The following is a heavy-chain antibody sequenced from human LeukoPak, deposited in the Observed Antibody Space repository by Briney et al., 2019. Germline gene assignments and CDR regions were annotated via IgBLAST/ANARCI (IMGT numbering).Heavy chain of an antibody. V-gene: IGHV4-59*01. CDR2: IYYSGST. CDR1: GGSISSYY. D-gene: IGHD4-11*01. CDR3: ARADFYSNYGFLFDY. J-gene: IGHJ4*02. Sequence: SETLSLTCTVSGGSISSYYWSWIRQPPGKGLEWIGYIYYSGSTNYNPSLKSRVTISVDTSKNQFSLKLSSVTAADTAVYYCARADFYSNYGFLFDYWGQGTLVTVSP.